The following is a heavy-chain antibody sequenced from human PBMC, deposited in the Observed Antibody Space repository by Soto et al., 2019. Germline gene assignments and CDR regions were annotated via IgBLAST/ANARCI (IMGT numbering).Heavy chain of an antibody. J-gene: IGHJ6*02. CDR2: IYNNGRT. Sequence: QVLLQESGPRLVKPSPTLSLTCIVSGGSINTRGFYWTWIRQQPETGLEWIGNIYNNGRTSYNPSLMIRVSISLDTSKKQFSLPLFSVTAADAAVYYCARDPTVSVNDYDFPSGLDAWGQGTSVIVSS. D-gene: IGHD3-3*01. CDR1: GGSINTRGFY. CDR3: ARDPTVSVNDYDFPSGLDA. V-gene: IGHV4-31*03.